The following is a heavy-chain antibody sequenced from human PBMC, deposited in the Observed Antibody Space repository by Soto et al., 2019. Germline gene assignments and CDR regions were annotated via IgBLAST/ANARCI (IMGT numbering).Heavy chain of an antibody. Sequence: QVLMHESGPGLVKPSETLSLTCTVSGASVSSGNQYWSWIRQPPGKRLEWIGFIYNSAITNYSPSLKSRFSISADTSRNQLSLKMNSVTAADTAVYYCARGWDANSWGQGAPVTVSS. V-gene: IGHV4-61*01. CDR2: IYNSAIT. J-gene: IGHJ4*02. D-gene: IGHD6-19*01. CDR3: ARGWDANS. CDR1: GASVSSGNQY.